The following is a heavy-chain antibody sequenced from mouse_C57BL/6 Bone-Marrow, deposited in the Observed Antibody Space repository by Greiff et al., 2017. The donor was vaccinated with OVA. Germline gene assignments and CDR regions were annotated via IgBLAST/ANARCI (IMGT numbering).Heavy chain of an antibody. V-gene: IGHV1-19*01. CDR3: ARDSKCAY. CDR1: GYTFTDYY. J-gene: IGHJ3*01. Sequence: EVQLQQSGPVLVKPGASVKMSCKASGYTFTDYYMNWVKQSHGKSLEWIGVIHPYNGGTRYNQKFKGKATLTVDKSSCTAYMDLNSLTSEDSAVDYCARDSKCAYWGQGTLVTVSA. CDR2: IHPYNGGT. D-gene: IGHD2-5*01.